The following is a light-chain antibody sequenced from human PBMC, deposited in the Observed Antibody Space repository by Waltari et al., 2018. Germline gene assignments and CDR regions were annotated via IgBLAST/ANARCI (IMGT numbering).Light chain of an antibody. CDR3: CSYAGSSTLV. Sequence: QSALTQPASVSGSPGQSITISCTGTSSDVGSYNFVSWYQQHPGKAPKRMIYEGSKRPSGVSNRVSGSKSGNTASLTISGLQAEDEADYYCCSYAGSSTLVCGGGTKLTVL. CDR2: EGS. CDR1: SSDVGSYNF. J-gene: IGLJ2*01. V-gene: IGLV2-23*01.